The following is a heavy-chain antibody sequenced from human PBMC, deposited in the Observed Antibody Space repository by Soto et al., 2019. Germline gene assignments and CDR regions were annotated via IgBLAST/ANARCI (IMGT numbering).Heavy chain of an antibody. Sequence: QVQLVESGGGVVQPGRSLRLSCAASGFSFSTYGMHWVRQAPGKGLEWVAVIWYDGSNKYYADSVKGRFTISRDNSKNMLYLQMNSLRAEDTAVYYCARDRWEVERPWFDYWGQGTLVTVSS. CDR3: ARDRWEVERPWFDY. D-gene: IGHD1-26*01. CDR2: IWYDGSNK. CDR1: GFSFSTYG. J-gene: IGHJ4*02. V-gene: IGHV3-33*01.